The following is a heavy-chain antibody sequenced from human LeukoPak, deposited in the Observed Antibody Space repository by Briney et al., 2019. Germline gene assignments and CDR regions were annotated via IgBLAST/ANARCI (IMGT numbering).Heavy chain of an antibody. CDR3: ARVSRARPDVYYYMDV. Sequence: GGSLRLSCAASGFTFSSYAMHWVRQAPGKGLEYVSAISSNGGSTYYANSVKGRFTISRDNSKNTLYLQMGSLRAEDMAVYYCARVSRARPDVYYYMDVWGKGTTVTVSS. J-gene: IGHJ6*03. CDR2: ISSNGGST. CDR1: GFTFSSYA. V-gene: IGHV3-64*01. D-gene: IGHD6-6*01.